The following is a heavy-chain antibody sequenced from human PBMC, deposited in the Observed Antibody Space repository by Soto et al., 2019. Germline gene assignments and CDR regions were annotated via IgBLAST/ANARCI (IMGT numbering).Heavy chain of an antibody. Sequence: QVQLVESGGGVVQPGRSLRLSCAASGFTFSSYAMHWVRQAPGKGLEWVAVISYDGSNKYYADSVKGRFTISRDNSKNTLYLQMNSLRAEDTAVYYCARLSIAAAGVNWFDPWGQGTLVIVSS. CDR1: GFTFSSYA. CDR3: ARLSIAAAGVNWFDP. J-gene: IGHJ5*02. CDR2: ISYDGSNK. D-gene: IGHD6-13*01. V-gene: IGHV3-30-3*01.